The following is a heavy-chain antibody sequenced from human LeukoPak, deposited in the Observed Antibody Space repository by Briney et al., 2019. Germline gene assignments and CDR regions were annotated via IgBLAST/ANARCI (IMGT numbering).Heavy chain of an antibody. CDR3: ARSSGYYYDSSGPGAFDI. CDR1: GGSISSGSYY. CDR2: IYTSGST. V-gene: IGHV4-61*02. J-gene: IGHJ3*02. Sequence: SQTLSLTCTVSGGSISSGSYYWSWIRQPAGKGLEWIGRIYTSGSTNHNPSLKSRVTISVDTSKNQFSLKLSSVTAADTAVYYCARSSGYYYDSSGPGAFDIWGQGTMVTVS. D-gene: IGHD3-22*01.